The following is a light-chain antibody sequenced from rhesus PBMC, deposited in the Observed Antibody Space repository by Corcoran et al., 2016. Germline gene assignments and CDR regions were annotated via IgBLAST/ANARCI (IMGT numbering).Light chain of an antibody. J-gene: IGKJ1*01. V-gene: IGKV1-25*01. CDR1: QGISSY. CDR2: AAS. CDR3: QQHNSYPRT. Sequence: DIQMTQSPSSLSASVGDRVTITCRASQGISSYLAWYQQKPGKAPKLLISAASTLQSGVPSRFSGSGAGTDCTLTISSLQPEDVATYYCQQHNSYPRTFGQGTKVEIK.